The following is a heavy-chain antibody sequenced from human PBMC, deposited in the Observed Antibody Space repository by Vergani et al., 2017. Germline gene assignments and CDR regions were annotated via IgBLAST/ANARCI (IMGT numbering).Heavy chain of an antibody. V-gene: IGHV1-2*02. CDR3: ARGQWVPTLAFDD. J-gene: IGHJ4*02. D-gene: IGHD6-19*01. CDR2: INPNSGGT. Sequence: QVQLVQSGAEAGKPGASAKVSCKASGYTFTGYYMHWVRQAPGQGLEWMGWINPNSGGTNYAQKVQGRVTMTRDTSISTAYMELSRLRSDDTAVYYGARGQWVPTLAFDDWGQGTLVTVSS. CDR1: GYTFTGYY.